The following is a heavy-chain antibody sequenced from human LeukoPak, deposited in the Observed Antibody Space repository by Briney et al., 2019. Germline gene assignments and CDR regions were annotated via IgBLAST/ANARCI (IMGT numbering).Heavy chain of an antibody. CDR3: AREGSYDSSGYYAVPFDY. D-gene: IGHD3-22*01. Sequence: GGSLRLSCAASGFTFSTSWMSWVRQAPGKGLEWVANIKQDGSEKYYVDSVKGRFTISRDNAKNSLYLQMNSLRAEDTAVYYCAREGSYDSSGYYAVPFDYWGQGTLVTVSS. CDR1: GFTFSTSW. V-gene: IGHV3-7*01. J-gene: IGHJ4*02. CDR2: IKQDGSEK.